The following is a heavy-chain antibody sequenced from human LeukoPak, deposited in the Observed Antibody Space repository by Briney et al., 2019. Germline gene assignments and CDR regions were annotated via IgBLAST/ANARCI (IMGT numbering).Heavy chain of an antibody. Sequence: GASVKVSCKASGGTFISYAISWVRQAHGQGLEWMGGIIPIFGTANYAQKFQGRVTMTTDESTSTAYMELSSLRSEDTAVYYCARSANYYDSSGYCDYWGQGTLVTVSS. CDR2: IIPIFGTA. J-gene: IGHJ4*02. V-gene: IGHV1-69*05. D-gene: IGHD3-22*01. CDR1: GGTFISYA. CDR3: ARSANYYDSSGYCDY.